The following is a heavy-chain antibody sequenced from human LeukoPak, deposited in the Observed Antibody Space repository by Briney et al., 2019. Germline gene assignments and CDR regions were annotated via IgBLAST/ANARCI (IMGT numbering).Heavy chain of an antibody. CDR1: GYTFTGCY. CDR2: INPNSGGT. CDR3: ARDATSTSSGWYGNDY. V-gene: IGHV1-2*02. D-gene: IGHD6-19*01. Sequence: SVKVSCKASGYTFTGCYMHWVRLAPGQGREWMGWINPNSGGTNYAQKFQGRVTMPRDTSISTAYMELSRLRSDDTAVYYCARDATSTSSGWYGNDYWGQGTLVTVSS. J-gene: IGHJ4*02.